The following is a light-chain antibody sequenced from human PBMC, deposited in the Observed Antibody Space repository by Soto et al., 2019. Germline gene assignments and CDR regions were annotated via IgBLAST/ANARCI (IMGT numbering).Light chain of an antibody. J-gene: IGLJ2*01. CDR3: QTWGSGIVV. V-gene: IGLV4-69*01. Sequence: QLVLTQSPSASASLGASVKLTCTLSSRHSTYAIAWHQQQPEKGPRYLMKLNSDGSHNKGDGIPDRFSGSSSGAERYLTISSLQSEDEADYYCQTWGSGIVVFGGGTKLTVL. CDR2: LNSDGSH. CDR1: SRHSTYA.